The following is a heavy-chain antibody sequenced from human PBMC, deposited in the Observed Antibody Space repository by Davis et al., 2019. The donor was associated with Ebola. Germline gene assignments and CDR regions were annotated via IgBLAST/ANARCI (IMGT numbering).Heavy chain of an antibody. CDR2: IIPIFGTA. CDR3: ARAKVGATAYYFDY. Sequence: AASVKVSCKASGGTFSSYAISWVRQAPGQGLEWMGGIIPIFGTANYAQKFQGRVTITADESTSTAYMELSSLRSEDTAVYYCARAKVGATAYYFDYWGQGTLVTVSS. J-gene: IGHJ4*02. V-gene: IGHV1-69*13. D-gene: IGHD1-26*01. CDR1: GGTFSSYA.